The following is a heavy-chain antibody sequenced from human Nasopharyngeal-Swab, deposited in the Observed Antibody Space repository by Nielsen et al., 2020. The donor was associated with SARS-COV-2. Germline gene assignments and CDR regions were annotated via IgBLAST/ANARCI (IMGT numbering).Heavy chain of an antibody. Sequence: ASVKVSCKASGYTFTSYYMHWVRQAPGQGLEWMGIINPSGGSTSYAQKFQGRVTMTRDTSTSTVYMELSSLRSEDTAVYYCARAETGYSYGYPFDYWGQGTLVTVSS. CDR2: INPSGGST. V-gene: IGHV1-46*01. D-gene: IGHD5-18*01. CDR3: ARAETGYSYGYPFDY. CDR1: GYTFTSYY. J-gene: IGHJ4*02.